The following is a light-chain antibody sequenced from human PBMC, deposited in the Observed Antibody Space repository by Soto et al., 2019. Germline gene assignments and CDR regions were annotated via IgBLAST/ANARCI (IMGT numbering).Light chain of an antibody. J-gene: IGKJ4*01. CDR1: LGSGRH. Sequence: AIQMTQSPSSLSASVGDRVTITCLASLGSGRHLGWYQQKPGKAPNLLIYAASSLQSGVPSRFSGSGSGTDFTLSITSLQPEDFATYYCQQLNTYPVTFGGGTKVDIK. CDR3: QQLNTYPVT. V-gene: IGKV1-6*01. CDR2: AAS.